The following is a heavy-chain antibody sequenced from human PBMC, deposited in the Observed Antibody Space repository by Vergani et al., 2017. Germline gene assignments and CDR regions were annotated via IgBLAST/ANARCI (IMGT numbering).Heavy chain of an antibody. CDR2: IHTGGST. V-gene: IGHV4-61*02. D-gene: IGHD2-8*01. CDR3: ARSRPYCTSGRCLAL. J-gene: IGHJ4*02. CDR1: GYSINNDFYY. Sequence: QVQLQESGPGLVKPSETLSLTCTVSGYSINNDFYYWHWIRQPAGKGPEWIGHIHTGGSTDLHPSFKSRVSISVDTSKSQFSLRLNSVTVADTAVYYCARSRPYCTSGRCLALWGQGTLVTVSS.